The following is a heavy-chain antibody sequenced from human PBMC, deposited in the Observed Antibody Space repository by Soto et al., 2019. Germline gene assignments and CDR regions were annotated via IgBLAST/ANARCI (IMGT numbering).Heavy chain of an antibody. CDR3: ATRQDSDY. CDR1: GFTFSSYA. Sequence: GGSLILSCAASGFTFSSYAMSCVRQAPGKGLEWVSAISGSGGSTYYADSVKGRFTISRDNSKNTLYLQMNSVSAEATAVDYCATRQDSDYWAQGTLVTVSS. J-gene: IGHJ4*02. D-gene: IGHD2-15*01. CDR2: ISGSGGST. V-gene: IGHV3-23*01.